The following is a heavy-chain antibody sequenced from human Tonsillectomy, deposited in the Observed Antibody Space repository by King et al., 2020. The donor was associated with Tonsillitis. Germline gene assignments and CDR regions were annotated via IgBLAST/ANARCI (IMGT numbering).Heavy chain of an antibody. CDR1: GGSINGFY. CDR3: ARDRGDTSGWTGDWFDP. V-gene: IGHV4-4*07. Sequence: VPLQESGPGLVKPSETLSLTCTVSGGSINGFYWNWIRQPAGKALEWIGRIYSSGSTNYNPSLMGRVTMSVDTSKNQFSLKVSSVTAADTAVYYCARDRGDTSGWTGDWFDPWGQGTLVVVSS. D-gene: IGHD6-19*01. J-gene: IGHJ5*02. CDR2: IYSSGST.